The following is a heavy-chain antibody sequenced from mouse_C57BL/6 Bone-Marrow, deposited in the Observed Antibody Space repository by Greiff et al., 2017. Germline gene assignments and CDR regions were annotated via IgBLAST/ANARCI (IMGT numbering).Heavy chain of an antibody. V-gene: IGHV5-17*01. Sequence: EVQLVESGGGLVKPGGSLKLSCAASGFTFSDYGMHWVRQAPEKGLEWVAYISIGSSTTYYADTVKGRFTMSRDNATSTLFLQMTSLRSEDTAMYYCAGQSTTDAMDYWGQGTSVTVSS. D-gene: IGHD1-1*01. J-gene: IGHJ4*01. CDR2: ISIGSSTT. CDR3: AGQSTTDAMDY. CDR1: GFTFSDYG.